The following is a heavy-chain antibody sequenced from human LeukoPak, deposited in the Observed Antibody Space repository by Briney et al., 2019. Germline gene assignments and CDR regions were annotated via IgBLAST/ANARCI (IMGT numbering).Heavy chain of an antibody. V-gene: IGHV4-61*02. CDR3: AIESITIFGVVTNY. Sequence: SETLSLTCTVSGGSISSGSYYWSWIRQPAGKGLEWIGRIYTSGSTNYNPSLKSRVTISVDTSKNQFSLKLSSVTAADTAVYYCAIESITIFGVVTNYWGQGTLVTVSS. CDR2: IYTSGST. CDR1: GGSISSGSYY. D-gene: IGHD3-3*01. J-gene: IGHJ4*02.